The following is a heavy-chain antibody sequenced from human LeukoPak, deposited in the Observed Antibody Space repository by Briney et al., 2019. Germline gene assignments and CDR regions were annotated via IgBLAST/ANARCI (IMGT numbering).Heavy chain of an antibody. CDR2: KYYRGST. Sequence: PSETLSLTCTVSGGSISSSYYWGWIRQPPGKGLEWIGNKYYRGSTYYNPSLKSRVTISVDTSKNQFSLKLSSVTAADTAVYYCARDPWEPSAYWGQGTLVTVSS. CDR1: GGSISSSYY. D-gene: IGHD1-26*01. J-gene: IGHJ4*02. CDR3: ARDPWEPSAY. V-gene: IGHV4-39*07.